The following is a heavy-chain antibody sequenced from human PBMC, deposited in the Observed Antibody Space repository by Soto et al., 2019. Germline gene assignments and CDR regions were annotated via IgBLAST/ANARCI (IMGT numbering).Heavy chain of an antibody. CDR2: INHSGST. J-gene: IGHJ4*02. V-gene: IGHV4-34*01. D-gene: IGHD3-10*01. CDR1: GGSFSGYY. Sequence: QVQLQQWGAGLLKPSETLSLTCAVYGGSFSGYYWSWIRQPPGKGLEWIGEINHSGSTNYNPSLKSRVTISVDTSKNQFSLKLSSVTAADTAVYYCAAALRRMVRGVIIRGNFDYWGQGTLVTVSS. CDR3: AAALRRMVRGVIIRGNFDY.